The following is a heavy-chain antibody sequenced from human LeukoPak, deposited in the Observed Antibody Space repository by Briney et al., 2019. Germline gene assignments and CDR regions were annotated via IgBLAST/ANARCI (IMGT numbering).Heavy chain of an antibody. D-gene: IGHD2-2*01. J-gene: IGHJ5*02. CDR1: GFTFSSYW. V-gene: IGHV3-74*01. CDR2: INSDGSST. Sequence: GGSLRLSCAASGFTFSSYWMHWVRQAPGKGLVWVSRINSDGSSTSYADSVKGRFTISRDNAKNTLYQQMNSLRAEDTAVYYCARGVGYCSSTSCYWWFDPWGQGTLVTVSS. CDR3: ARGVGYCSSTSCYWWFDP.